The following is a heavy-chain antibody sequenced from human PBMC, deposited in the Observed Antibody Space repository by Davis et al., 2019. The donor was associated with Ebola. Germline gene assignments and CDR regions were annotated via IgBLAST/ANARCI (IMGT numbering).Heavy chain of an antibody. CDR1: GYTFTSYG. Sequence: ASVKVSCKASGYTFTSYGITWVRQAPGQGLEWMGWISAYNGNTNYAQKLQGRVTMTTDTSTSTAYMEPRSLRSDDTAVYYCARGVTMIVVSNWFDPWGQGTLVTVSS. D-gene: IGHD3-22*01. J-gene: IGHJ5*02. CDR2: ISAYNGNT. CDR3: ARGVTMIVVSNWFDP. V-gene: IGHV1-18*01.